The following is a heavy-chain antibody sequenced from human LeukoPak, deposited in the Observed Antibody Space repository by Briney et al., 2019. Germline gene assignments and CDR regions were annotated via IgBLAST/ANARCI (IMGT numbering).Heavy chain of an antibody. D-gene: IGHD1-26*01. J-gene: IGHJ4*02. CDR2: INHRGST. Sequence: SETLSLTCAVYGESLSKYYWTWIRQSPGKGLEWIGEINHRGSTNHNPSLKSRVTLSVDTSKHQFSLKLTSVTAADAAVYYCASAVGDTADRGQVTLV. CDR1: GESLSKYY. CDR3: ASAVGDTAD. V-gene: IGHV4-34*01.